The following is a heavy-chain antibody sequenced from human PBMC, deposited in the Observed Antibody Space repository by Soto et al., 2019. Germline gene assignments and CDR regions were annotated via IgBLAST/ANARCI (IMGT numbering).Heavy chain of an antibody. CDR2: INHSGYT. D-gene: IGHD6-13*01. CDR3: ARFPFSTSSWSNPRYFDS. CDR1: GGSFSGYY. J-gene: IGHJ4*02. V-gene: IGHV4-34*01. Sequence: QVQLQQWGAGLLKPSETLSLTCAVSGGSFSGYYWSWIRQTPGKGLEWIGEINHSGYTDYNPSLTSRVTISVATSKTHFSLTLTSVTAADTAVYYCARFPFSTSSWSNPRYFDSWGQGTLVTVSS.